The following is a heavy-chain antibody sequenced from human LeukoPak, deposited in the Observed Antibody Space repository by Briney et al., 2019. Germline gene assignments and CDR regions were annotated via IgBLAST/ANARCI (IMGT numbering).Heavy chain of an antibody. D-gene: IGHD3-9*01. CDR2: IIPIFGTA. CDR3: ARGYFDWLPYFLDY. J-gene: IGHJ4*02. CDR1: GGTFSSYA. V-gene: IGHV1-69*05. Sequence: GASVKVSCKASGGTFSSYAISWVRQAPGQGLEWMGGIIPIFGTANYAQKFQGRVTITTDESTSKAYLELSSLRSEDTAVYYCARGYFDWLPYFLDYWGQGTLVTVSS.